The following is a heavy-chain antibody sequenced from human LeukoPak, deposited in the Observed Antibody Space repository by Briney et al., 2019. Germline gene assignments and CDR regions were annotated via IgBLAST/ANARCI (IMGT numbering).Heavy chain of an antibody. CDR1: GFTFSSYA. V-gene: IGHV3-23*01. CDR2: ISGSGGST. Sequence: PGGSLRLSCAASGFTFSSYAMSWVRQAPGKGLEWVSAISGSGGSTYYADSVKGRFTISRDNSKNTLYLQMNSLRAEDTAVYYCARAGYDFWSGYQNYYFDYWGQGTLVTVSS. J-gene: IGHJ4*02. CDR3: ARAGYDFWSGYQNYYFDY. D-gene: IGHD3-3*01.